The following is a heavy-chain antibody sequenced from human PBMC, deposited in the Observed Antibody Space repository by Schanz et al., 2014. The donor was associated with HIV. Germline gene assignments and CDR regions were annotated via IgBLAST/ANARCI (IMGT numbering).Heavy chain of an antibody. J-gene: IGHJ4*02. V-gene: IGHV3-30*03. CDR2: ISYDGSNK. D-gene: IGHD5-18*01. CDR3: ARGDAALGDY. Sequence: QVQLVESGGRVVQPGRSLRLSCAASGFTFTTYGMHWVRQTPGKGLEWVAVISYDGSNKYYADSVKGRFTISRDDAKSSLFLQMNSLRAEDTAVYYCARGDAALGDYWGQGTLVTVSS. CDR1: GFTFTTYG.